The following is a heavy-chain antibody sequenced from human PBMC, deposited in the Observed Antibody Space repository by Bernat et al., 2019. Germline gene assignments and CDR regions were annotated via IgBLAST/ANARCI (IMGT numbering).Heavy chain of an antibody. CDR1: GFTFSSYG. D-gene: IGHD3-10*01. CDR3: AKVLNYYAHDLWDDFDI. Sequence: QVQLVESGGGVVQPGRSLRLSCAASGFTFSSYGMHWVRQAPGKGLEWVAVISYDGSNKYYADSVKGRFTISRDNSKNTLYLQMNSLRAEDTAVYYCAKVLNYYAHDLWDDFDIWGQGTMVTVSS. J-gene: IGHJ3*02. CDR2: ISYDGSNK. V-gene: IGHV3-30*18.